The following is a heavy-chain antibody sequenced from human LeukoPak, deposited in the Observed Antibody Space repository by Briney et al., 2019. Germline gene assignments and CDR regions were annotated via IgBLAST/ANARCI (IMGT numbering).Heavy chain of an antibody. D-gene: IGHD2-2*01. V-gene: IGHV1-18*01. J-gene: IGHJ3*02. CDR2: ISFKNGDT. CDR1: GYTLINYG. Sequence: GASVKVSCKASGYTLINYGISWVRQAPGQGLEWMGWISFKNGDTNSAQKLQGRVTMTTDTSTSTAYMELLSLRSDGTAVYYRARGGSTRPWSFDIWGQGTMVTVSS. CDR3: ARGGSTRPWSFDI.